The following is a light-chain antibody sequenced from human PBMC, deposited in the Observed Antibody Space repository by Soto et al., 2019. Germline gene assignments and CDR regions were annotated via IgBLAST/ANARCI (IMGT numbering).Light chain of an antibody. CDR2: AAS. CDR1: QSISSY. J-gene: IGKJ5*01. Sequence: DIQMTQSPSSLSASVGDRVTITCRASQSISSYLNWYQQKPGKAPKLLIYAASSLQSGVPSRFSGSGSGTDFTLTISSRQPEDFATYYCQQSYSTLITFGQGTRLEIK. V-gene: IGKV1-39*01. CDR3: QQSYSTLIT.